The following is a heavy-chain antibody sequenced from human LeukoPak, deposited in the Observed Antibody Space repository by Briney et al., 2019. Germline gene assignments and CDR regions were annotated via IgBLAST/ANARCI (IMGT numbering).Heavy chain of an antibody. J-gene: IGHJ4*02. CDR3: ARFPYSSGWYYFDY. V-gene: IGHV4-59*08. CDR1: GGSISSYY. Sequence: KPSETLSLTCTVSGGSISSYYWSWIRQPPGKGLEGIGYIYYSGSTNYNPSLKSRVTISVDTSKNQFSLKLSSVTAADTAVYYCARFPYSSGWYYFDYWGQGTLVTVSS. D-gene: IGHD6-19*01. CDR2: IYYSGST.